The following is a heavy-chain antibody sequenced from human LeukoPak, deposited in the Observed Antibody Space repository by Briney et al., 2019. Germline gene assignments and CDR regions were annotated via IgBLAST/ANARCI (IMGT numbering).Heavy chain of an antibody. CDR2: ISYDGSNK. Sequence: GGSLRLSCAASGFTFSSYAMHWVRQAPGKGLEWVAVISYDGSNKYYADSVKGRFTISRDNSKNTLYLQMNSLRAEDTAVYYCARDGYYGSSGYYYRYWGQGTLVTVSS. D-gene: IGHD3-22*01. V-gene: IGHV3-30*01. CDR3: ARDGYYGSSGYYYRY. J-gene: IGHJ4*02. CDR1: GFTFSSYA.